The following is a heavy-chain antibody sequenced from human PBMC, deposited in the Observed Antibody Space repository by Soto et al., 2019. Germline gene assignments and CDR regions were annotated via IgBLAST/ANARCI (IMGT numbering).Heavy chain of an antibody. CDR1: GFTFSSYW. CDR3: AVSSGYDHNYYYYYGMDV. J-gene: IGHJ6*02. Sequence: GGSLRLSCAASGFTFSSYWMSWVRQAPGKGLEWVANIKQDGSEKYYVDSVKGRFTISRDNAKNSLYLQMNSLRAEDTAVYYCAVSSGYDHNYYYYYGMDVWGQGTTVTVSS. CDR2: IKQDGSEK. D-gene: IGHD5-12*01. V-gene: IGHV3-7*05.